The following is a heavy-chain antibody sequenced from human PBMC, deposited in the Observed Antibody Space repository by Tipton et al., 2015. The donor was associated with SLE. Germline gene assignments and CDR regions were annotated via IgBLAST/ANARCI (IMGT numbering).Heavy chain of an antibody. CDR2: IYYSGST. Sequence: TLSLTCTVSGGSISSGDYYWGWIRQPPGKGLEWIGSIYYSGSTYYNPSLKSRVTISVDTSKNQFSLKLSSVTAADTAVYYCGGAAGIIQHWGQGTLVTVSS. D-gene: IGHD6-13*01. CDR1: GGSISSGDYY. J-gene: IGHJ1*01. CDR3: GGAAGIIQH. V-gene: IGHV4-39*07.